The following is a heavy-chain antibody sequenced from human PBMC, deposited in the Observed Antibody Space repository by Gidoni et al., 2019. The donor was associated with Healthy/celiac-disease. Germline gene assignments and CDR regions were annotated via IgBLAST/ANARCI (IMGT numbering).Heavy chain of an antibody. Sequence: EVQLVESGGGLVKPGGSLRLSCAASGCTVSHAELYWLPQAAGKGPEWVGRMKSKTDGGTTNYAAPVKGRFTISRDDSKNTLYLQMNSLKTEDTAVYYCTTGDQLYYYDSSGYPWDYFDYWAREPWSPSPQ. V-gene: IGHV3-15*01. CDR3: TTGDQLYYYDSSGYPWDYFDY. J-gene: IGHJ4*02. D-gene: IGHD3-22*01. CDR2: MKSKTDGGTT. CDR1: GCTVSHAE.